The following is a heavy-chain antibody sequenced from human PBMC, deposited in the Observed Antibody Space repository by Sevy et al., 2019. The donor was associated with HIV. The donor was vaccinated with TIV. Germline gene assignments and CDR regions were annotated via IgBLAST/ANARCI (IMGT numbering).Heavy chain of an antibody. Sequence: GGSLRLSCAASGFTFSSYAMSWVRQAPGKGLEWVSAISGSGGSTYYADSVKGRFTISRDNYKNTLYLQMNSLRAEDTAVYYCAKSVVVTAIRPSYFDYWGQGTLVTVSS. CDR1: GFTFSSYA. V-gene: IGHV3-23*01. J-gene: IGHJ4*02. CDR3: AKSVVVTAIRPSYFDY. CDR2: ISGSGGST. D-gene: IGHD2-21*02.